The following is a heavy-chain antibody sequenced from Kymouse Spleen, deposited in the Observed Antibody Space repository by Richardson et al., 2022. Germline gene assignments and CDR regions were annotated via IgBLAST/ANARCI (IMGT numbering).Heavy chain of an antibody. Sequence: QVQLQESGPGLVKPSQTLSLTCTVSGGSISSGGYYWSWIRQHPGKGLEWIGYIYYSGSTYYNPSLKSRVTISVDTSKNQFSLKLSSVTAADTAVYYCARDHVLLWFGELYYYYYYGMDVWGQGTTVTVSS. CDR2: IYYSGST. CDR1: GGSISSGGYY. J-gene: IGHJ6*02. D-gene: IGHD3-10*01. CDR3: ARDHVLLWFGELYYYYYYGMDV. V-gene: IGHV4-31*03.